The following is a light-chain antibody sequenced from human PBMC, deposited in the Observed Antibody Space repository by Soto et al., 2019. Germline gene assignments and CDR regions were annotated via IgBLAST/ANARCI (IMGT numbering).Light chain of an antibody. V-gene: IGKV1-12*01. CDR2: AAS. CDR3: QQANSFPFT. CDR1: QGISTY. J-gene: IGKJ4*01. Sequence: DIQMTQSQSSVSKSKGDRVGITCRASQGISTYLAWYQQKTGEAPKILISAASSLASGVPSRFSGSGSGTDCTLTISRLQPEDFATYYCQQANSFPFTFGGGTKVDIK.